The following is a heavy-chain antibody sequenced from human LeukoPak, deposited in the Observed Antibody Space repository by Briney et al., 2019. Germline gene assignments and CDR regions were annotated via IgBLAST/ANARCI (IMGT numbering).Heavy chain of an antibody. J-gene: IGHJ4*02. V-gene: IGHV3-7*01. CDR3: ARAGSHWHYVY. CDR2: IKQDGSER. CDR1: GFTFSGFS. Sequence: QSGGSLRLSCAASGFTFSGFSMSWVRQSPTKGLGWVANIKQDGSERYYVDSVKGRFTISRDNAKNSLSLQMNNLRVEDTAVYYCARAGSHWHYVYWGQGTVVTVSS. D-gene: IGHD3-10*01.